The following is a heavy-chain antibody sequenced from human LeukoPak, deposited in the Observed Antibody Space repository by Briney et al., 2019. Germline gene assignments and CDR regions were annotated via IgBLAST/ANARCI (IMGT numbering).Heavy chain of an antibody. Sequence: SETLSLTCTVSGGSISSGDYYWSWIRQHPGKGLEWIGYIYYSGSTYYNPSLKNRVTISVDTSKNQFSLKLSSVTAADTAVYYCARRAGDYADAFDIWGQGTMVTVSS. D-gene: IGHD4-17*01. J-gene: IGHJ3*02. CDR3: ARRAGDYADAFDI. CDR1: GGSISSGDYY. V-gene: IGHV4-31*03. CDR2: IYYSGST.